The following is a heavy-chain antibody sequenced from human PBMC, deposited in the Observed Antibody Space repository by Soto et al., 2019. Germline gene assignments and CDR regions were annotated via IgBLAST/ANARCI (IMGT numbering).Heavy chain of an antibody. D-gene: IGHD6-13*01. Sequence: PSETLSLTCAVYGGSFSDYYWSWIRQPPGKGLEWIGEINHSGSTNYNPSLKSRVTISVDTSKNQFSLKLSSVTAADTAVYYCARHSSSWPIFDYWGQGTLVTVSS. J-gene: IGHJ4*02. CDR2: INHSGST. CDR3: ARHSSSWPIFDY. V-gene: IGHV4-34*01. CDR1: GGSFSDYY.